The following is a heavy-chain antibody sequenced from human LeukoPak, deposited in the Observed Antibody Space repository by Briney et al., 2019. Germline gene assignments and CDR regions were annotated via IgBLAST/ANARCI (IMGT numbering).Heavy chain of an antibody. CDR1: GGXFTGYY. J-gene: IGHJ4*02. D-gene: IGHD2-15*01. CDR2: IKHDGST. CDR3: ARGFSGVVARD. Sequence: PSETLSLTCAVYGGXFTGYYWSWIRQPPGKGLEWIGEIKHDGSTNYNPSLKSRVTMSLDTSKNQFFLNLNSVTAADTAVYYCARGFSGVVARDWGQGTLITVSS. V-gene: IGHV4-34*01.